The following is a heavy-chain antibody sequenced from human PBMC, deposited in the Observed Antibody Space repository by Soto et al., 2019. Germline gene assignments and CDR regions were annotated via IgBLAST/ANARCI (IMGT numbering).Heavy chain of an antibody. J-gene: IGHJ4*02. D-gene: IGHD2-15*01. V-gene: IGHV4-59*08. CDR2: IYYSGST. CDR1: GGSISSYY. CDR3: ARRYCSGGNCPIDY. Sequence: SETLSLTCTVSGGSISSYYWSWIRQPPGKGLEWIGYIYYSGSTNYNPSLKSRVTISVDTSKNQFSLKLSSVTAADTAVYYCARRYCSGGNCPIDYWGQGTLVTVSS.